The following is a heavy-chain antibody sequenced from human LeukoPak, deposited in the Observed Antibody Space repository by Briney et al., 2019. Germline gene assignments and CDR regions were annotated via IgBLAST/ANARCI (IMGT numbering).Heavy chain of an antibody. J-gene: IGHJ4*02. Sequence: GGSLRLSCAASGFTFSGSAMHWVRQASGKGLEWVGRIRSKANSYATAYAASVKGRFTISRDKSKNTVYLQMNSLRVEETAVYYCARVQYGYLSGSYRTIFDFWGQGSLVTVSP. CDR3: ARVQYGYLSGSYRTIFDF. V-gene: IGHV3-73*01. CDR2: IRSKANSYAT. D-gene: IGHD3-10*01. CDR1: GFTFSGSA.